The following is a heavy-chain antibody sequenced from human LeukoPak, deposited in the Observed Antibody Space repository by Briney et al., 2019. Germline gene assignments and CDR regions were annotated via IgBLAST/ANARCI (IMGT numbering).Heavy chain of an antibody. D-gene: IGHD3-3*01. CDR3: ARALRFLEWFSYYMDV. V-gene: IGHV4-30-4*08. CDR2: IYYSGST. Sequence: PSQTLSLTYTVSGGSISSGDYYWSWIRQPPGKGLEWIGYIYYSGSTYYNPSLKSRVTISVDTSKNQFSLKLSSVTAADTAVYYCARALRFLEWFSYYMDVWGKGTTVTVSS. J-gene: IGHJ6*03. CDR1: GGSISSGDYY.